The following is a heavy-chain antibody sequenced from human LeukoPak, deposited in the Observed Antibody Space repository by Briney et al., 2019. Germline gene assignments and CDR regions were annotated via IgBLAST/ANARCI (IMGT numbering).Heavy chain of an antibody. CDR3: AREVNWRFDY. V-gene: IGHV3-64*01. D-gene: IGHD1-1*01. Sequence: GGSLRLSCAASGFAFSSYTMYWVRQAPGKGLEYVSAISSNGGSTYYANSVKGRFTISRDNSKNTLYLQMGSLRGEDMAVYYCAREVNWRFDYWGQGTLVTVSS. J-gene: IGHJ4*02. CDR2: ISSNGGST. CDR1: GFAFSSYT.